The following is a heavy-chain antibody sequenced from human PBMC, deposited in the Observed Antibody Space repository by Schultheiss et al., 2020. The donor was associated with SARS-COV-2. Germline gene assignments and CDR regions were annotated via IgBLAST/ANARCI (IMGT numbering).Heavy chain of an antibody. CDR3: AKDLNPGIAAAGRGYSYGGYYYYGMDV. J-gene: IGHJ6*02. CDR2: ISSRGSTI. CDR1: GFTFDDYG. D-gene: IGHD6-13*01. V-gene: IGHV3-11*01. Sequence: GESLKISCAASGFTFDDYGMSWVRQAPGKGLEWVSYISSRGSTIYYADSEKGRFTISRDNAKNSLYLQMNSLRAEDTALNYCAKDLNPGIAAAGRGYSYGGYYYYGMDVWGQGTTVTVSS.